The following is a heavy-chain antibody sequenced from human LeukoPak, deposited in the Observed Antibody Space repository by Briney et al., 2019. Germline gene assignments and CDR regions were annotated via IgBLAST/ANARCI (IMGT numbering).Heavy chain of an antibody. D-gene: IGHD6-6*01. J-gene: IGHJ4*02. CDR2: ISYDGSNK. V-gene: IGHV3-30-3*01. Sequence: GGSLRLSCAASGFTFSSYAMHWVRQAPGKGLEWVAVISYDGSNKYYADSVKGRFTISRDNSTNTLYLQMKSLRAEDTAVYYCASSPPVHWGQGTLVTVSS. CDR1: GFTFSSYA. CDR3: ASSPPVH.